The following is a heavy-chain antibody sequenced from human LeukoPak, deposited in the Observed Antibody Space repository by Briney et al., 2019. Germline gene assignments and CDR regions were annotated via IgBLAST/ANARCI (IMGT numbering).Heavy chain of an antibody. J-gene: IGHJ6*03. CDR1: RFTFSSYW. V-gene: IGHV3-7*01. CDR3: ARDAIDVYSYGYYYYYMDV. CDR2: IKQDGSEK. Sequence: GGSLRLSCAASRFTFSSYWMSWVRQAPGKGLEWVANIKQDGSEKYYVDSVKGRFTISRDNAKNSLYLQMNSLRAEDTAVYYCARDAIDVYSYGYYYYYMDVWGKGTTVTVSS. D-gene: IGHD5-18*01.